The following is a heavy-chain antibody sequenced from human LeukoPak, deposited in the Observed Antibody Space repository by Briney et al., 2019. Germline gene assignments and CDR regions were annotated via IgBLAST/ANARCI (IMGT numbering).Heavy chain of an antibody. Sequence: GGSLRLSCRVSGLTFDDYAMHWVRQAPGKGLEWVSGISWNSGSIEYADSVKGRFTISRDNAKNSLYLQMNSLRVEDMALYYCAKDKGSGWYDAYYFDYWGQGTLVTVSS. J-gene: IGHJ4*02. CDR2: ISWNSGSI. V-gene: IGHV3-9*03. D-gene: IGHD6-19*01. CDR1: GLTFDDYA. CDR3: AKDKGSGWYDAYYFDY.